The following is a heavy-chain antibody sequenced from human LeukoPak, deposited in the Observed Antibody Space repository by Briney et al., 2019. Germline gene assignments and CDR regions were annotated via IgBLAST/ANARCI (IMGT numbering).Heavy chain of an antibody. V-gene: IGHV4-39*01. Sequence: SETLSLTCTVSGGSISSSSYYWGWIRQPPGKGPEWIGSIYYSGSTYYNPSLKSRVTISVDTSKNQFSLKLSSVTAADTAVYYCARHEVAWKVFDYWGQGTLVTVSS. CDR2: IYYSGST. D-gene: IGHD1-1*01. CDR3: ARHEVAWKVFDY. J-gene: IGHJ4*02. CDR1: GGSISSSSYY.